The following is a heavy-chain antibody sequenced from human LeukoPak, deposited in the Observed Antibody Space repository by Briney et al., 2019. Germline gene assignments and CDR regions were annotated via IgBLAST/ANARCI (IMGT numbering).Heavy chain of an antibody. D-gene: IGHD6-19*01. CDR2: ISWNSGYI. CDR3: AKVRGTYSSGYFFDY. J-gene: IGHJ4*02. Sequence: GGSLRLSCAASGFTFDNYAMHWVRQAPGKGLEWLSIISWNSGYIGYADSVKGRFTISRDNDKKSLDLQMNSLRAEDTAFYYCAKVRGTYSSGYFFDYWGQGTLVTVSS. CDR1: GFTFDNYA. V-gene: IGHV3-9*01.